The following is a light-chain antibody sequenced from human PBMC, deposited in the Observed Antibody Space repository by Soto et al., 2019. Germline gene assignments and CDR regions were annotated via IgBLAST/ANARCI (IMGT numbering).Light chain of an antibody. Sequence: IQMTQSPSSVSASVRDRVTITCRASQSISNFLNWYQQKPGKAPKLLIYAASSLQSGVPSRFSGSGSGTDFTLTISSLQPEDFATYYCQQSYSTPSITFGQRTLPEI. J-gene: IGKJ5*01. CDR3: QQSYSTPSIT. V-gene: IGKV1-39*01. CDR1: QSISNF. CDR2: AAS.